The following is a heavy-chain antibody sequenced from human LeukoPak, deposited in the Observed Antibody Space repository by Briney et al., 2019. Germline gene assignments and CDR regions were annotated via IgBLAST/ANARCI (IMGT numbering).Heavy chain of an antibody. J-gene: IGHJ4*02. CDR2: IYHSGST. CDR3: ARDTLVGATRTFDY. V-gene: IGHV4-4*02. D-gene: IGHD1-26*01. Sequence: PSETLSLTCAVSGGSISSSNWWSWVRQPPGKGLEWIGEIYHSGSTNYNPSLKSRVTISVDKSKNQFSLKLSSVTAADTAVYYCARDTLVGATRTFDYWGQGTLVTVSS. CDR1: GGSISSSNW.